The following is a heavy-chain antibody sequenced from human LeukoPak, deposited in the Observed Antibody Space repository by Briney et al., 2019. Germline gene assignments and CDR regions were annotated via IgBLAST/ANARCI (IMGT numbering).Heavy chain of an antibody. D-gene: IGHD5-18*01. CDR2: IKTDGSIT. J-gene: IGHJ4*02. CDR1: GFSFSVYW. CDR3: ARRDGYGYRALELPPSPVD. V-gene: IGHV3-74*01. Sequence: GGSLRLSCAASGFSFSVYWMHWVRQAPGKGPVWVSRIKTDGSITDYADFVKGRFTISRDNAKNSLYLQMINLRAEDTAVYYCARRDGYGYRALELPPSPVDWGQGTLVTVSS.